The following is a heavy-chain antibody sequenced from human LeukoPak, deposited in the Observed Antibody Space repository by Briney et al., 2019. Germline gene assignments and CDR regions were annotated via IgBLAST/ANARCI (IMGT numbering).Heavy chain of an antibody. CDR1: GFTFSSYW. CDR2: ISSSSSYI. D-gene: IGHD3-22*01. Sequence: PGGSLRLSCAASGFTFSSYWMSWVRQAPGKGLEWVSSISSSSSYIYYADSVKGRFTISRDNAKNSLYLQMNSLRAEDTAVYYCASNYYDSSGLDYWGQGTLVTVSS. V-gene: IGHV3-21*01. J-gene: IGHJ4*02. CDR3: ASNYYDSSGLDY.